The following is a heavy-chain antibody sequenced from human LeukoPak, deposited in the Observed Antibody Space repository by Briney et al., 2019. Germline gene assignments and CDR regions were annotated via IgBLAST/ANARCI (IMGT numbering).Heavy chain of an antibody. Sequence: PGGSLRLSCEAFGFTYDDYAMHWVRQAPGKGLEWVSGISWHSRSIGYADSVKGRFIISRDNAKNSLYLQMNSLRTDDTALYYCAKGHVAMVTWGCPNEWGPGTQVTVSS. CDR2: ISWHSRSI. J-gene: IGHJ4*02. D-gene: IGHD2-21*02. CDR1: GFTYDDYA. CDR3: AKGHVAMVTWGCPNE. V-gene: IGHV3-9*01.